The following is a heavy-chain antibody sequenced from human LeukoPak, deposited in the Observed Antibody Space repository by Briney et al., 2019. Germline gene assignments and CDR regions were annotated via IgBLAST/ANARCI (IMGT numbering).Heavy chain of an antibody. Sequence: GGSLRLSCAASGFIFNDYSMHWVRQAPGKGLECVSAISTDGIKPYYTDSVKGRFTISRDNSKNTLYLQMGSLRAEDTAVYYCAREGVPGTFDYWGQGTLVTVSS. V-gene: IGHV3-64*02. CDR3: AREGVPGTFDY. D-gene: IGHD6-19*01. CDR1: GFIFNDYS. CDR2: ISTDGIKP. J-gene: IGHJ4*02.